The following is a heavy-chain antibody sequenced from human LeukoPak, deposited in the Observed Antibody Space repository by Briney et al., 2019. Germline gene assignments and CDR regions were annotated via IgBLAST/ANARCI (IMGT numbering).Heavy chain of an antibody. CDR3: ARGRGSYFFHDAFDI. D-gene: IGHD1-26*01. Sequence: PGESLRLSCAASGFTFSSYWMHWVRQAPGKGLVWVSRINSDGSSTSYADSVKGRFTISRDNAKNTLYLQMNSLRAEDTAVYYCARGRGSYFFHDAFDIWGQGTMVTVSS. V-gene: IGHV3-74*01. CDR2: INSDGSST. CDR1: GFTFSSYW. J-gene: IGHJ3*02.